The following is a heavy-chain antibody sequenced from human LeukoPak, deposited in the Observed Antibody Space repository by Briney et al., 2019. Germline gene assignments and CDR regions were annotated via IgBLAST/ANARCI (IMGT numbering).Heavy chain of an antibody. D-gene: IGHD3-10*01. CDR3: ARGAVITMVRGPRGYYYYMDV. CDR2: IYYSGST. Sequence: SETLSLTCTVSGGSISSYYWSWIRQPPGKGLEWIGYIYYSGSTNYNPSLKSRVTISVATSKNQFSLKLSSVTAADTAVYYCARGAVITMVRGPRGYYYYMDVWGKGTTVTVSS. J-gene: IGHJ6*03. V-gene: IGHV4-59*01. CDR1: GGSISSYY.